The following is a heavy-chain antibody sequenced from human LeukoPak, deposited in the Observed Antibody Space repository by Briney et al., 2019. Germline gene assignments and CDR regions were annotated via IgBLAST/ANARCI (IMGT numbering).Heavy chain of an antibody. CDR2: ISHHGSNE. D-gene: IGHD3-9*01. Sequence: PGGSLRLSCEASGSTFSTYPMHWVRQAPDKGLEWVAMISHHGSNEYYADSVKGRFTISRDNSKNTLYLQMNNPRVEDTAIYYCARVHDTTGYYHYVDSWGQGTLVTVSS. CDR3: ARVHDTTGYYHYVDS. V-gene: IGHV3-30*14. CDR1: GSTFSTYP. J-gene: IGHJ4*02.